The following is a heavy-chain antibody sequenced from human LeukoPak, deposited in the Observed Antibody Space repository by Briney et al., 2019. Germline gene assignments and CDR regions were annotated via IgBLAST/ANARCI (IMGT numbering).Heavy chain of an antibody. CDR1: GFAFSSYA. CDR2: ISYDGSNK. D-gene: IGHD4-17*01. V-gene: IGHV3-30*04. Sequence: GALRLSFAASGFAFSSYAMHWVRQAPGKGRGWGAVISYDGSNKYYADSVKGRFTISRDNSKNTLYLQMNSLRAEDTAVYYCARDYGDYFDYWGQGTLVTVSS. J-gene: IGHJ4*02. CDR3: ARDYGDYFDY.